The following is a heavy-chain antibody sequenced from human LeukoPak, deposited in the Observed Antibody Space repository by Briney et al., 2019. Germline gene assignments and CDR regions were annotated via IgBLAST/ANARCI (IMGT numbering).Heavy chain of an antibody. V-gene: IGHV3-66*01. Sequence: GGSLRLSCAASGFTVSSNYMSWVRQAPGKGLEWVSVIYSGGSTYYADSVKGRFTISRDNSKNTLYLQMNSLRAEDTAVYYCAREPAAMVYYYYGMDVWGQGTTVTVSS. J-gene: IGHJ6*02. CDR3: AREPAAMVYYYYGMDV. CDR2: IYSGGST. CDR1: GFTVSSNY. D-gene: IGHD2-2*01.